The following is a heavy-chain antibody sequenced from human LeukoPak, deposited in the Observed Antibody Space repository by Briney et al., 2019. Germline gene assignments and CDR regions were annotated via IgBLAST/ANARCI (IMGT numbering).Heavy chain of an antibody. CDR1: GYTFTDSF. V-gene: IGHV1-2*02. CDR3: ARGRIFDI. Sequence: ASAKVSCKTSGYTFTDSFIHWVRQAPGQGLEWMGWINPASGATDFAQKFQGRVTMTRDTSISTVYMEMTTLRSDDTAVYYCARGRIFDIWGQGTMVIVSS. D-gene: IGHD2-15*01. J-gene: IGHJ3*02. CDR2: INPASGAT.